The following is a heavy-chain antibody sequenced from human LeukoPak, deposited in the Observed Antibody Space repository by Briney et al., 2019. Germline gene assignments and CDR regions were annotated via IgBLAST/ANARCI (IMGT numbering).Heavy chain of an antibody. CDR1: GFTFSSYA. V-gene: IGHV3-21*01. J-gene: IGHJ4*02. Sequence: GGSLRLSCAASGFTFSSYAMNWVRQAPGKGLQWVSVISTTSLNTYYADSVKGRFTISRDNAKNSLYLQMNSLRAEDTAVYYCARAPRKRYCSSTSCYGTFDYWGQGTLVTVSS. CDR3: ARAPRKRYCSSTSCYGTFDY. D-gene: IGHD2-2*01. CDR2: ISTTSLNT.